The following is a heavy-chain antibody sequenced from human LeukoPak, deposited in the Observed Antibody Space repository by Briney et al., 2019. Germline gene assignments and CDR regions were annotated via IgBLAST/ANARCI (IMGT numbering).Heavy chain of an antibody. J-gene: IGHJ4*02. CDR1: GFTFSSYE. Sequence: GGSLRLSCAASGFTFSSYEMHWVRQAPGKGLEWVAVISYDGSHKDYADSVKGRFTISRDNSENTLYLQMNSLRAEDTAVFYCARESDFAFDFWGQGTLVTVSS. V-gene: IGHV3-30*01. CDR2: ISYDGSHK. CDR3: ARESDFAFDF.